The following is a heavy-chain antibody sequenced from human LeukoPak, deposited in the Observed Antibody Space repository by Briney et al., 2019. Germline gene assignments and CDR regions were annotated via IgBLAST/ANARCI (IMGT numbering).Heavy chain of an antibody. CDR2: IDYSGST. J-gene: IGHJ4*02. CDR1: GGSISSGGYY. D-gene: IGHD2-8*01. Sequence: PSETLSPTCTVSGGSISSGGYYWRWIRQHPGKGLEWMGYIDYSGSTYYNPSLKSRVTISRDTSKNQFSLKLGSVTAADTAVYYCARGLYSIVDYWGQGTLVTVSS. CDR3: ARGLYSIVDY. V-gene: IGHV4-31*03.